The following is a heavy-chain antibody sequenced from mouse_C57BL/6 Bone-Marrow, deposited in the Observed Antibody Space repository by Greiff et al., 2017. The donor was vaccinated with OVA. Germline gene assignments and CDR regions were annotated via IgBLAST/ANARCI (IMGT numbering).Heavy chain of an antibody. J-gene: IGHJ1*03. V-gene: IGHV3-6*01. Sequence: EVKLQESGPGLVKPSQSLSLTCSVTGYSITSGYYWNWIRQFPGNKLEWMGYISYDGSNNYNPSLKNRISITRDTSKNQFFLKLNSVTTEDTATYYCAREEIYYDYDGWYFDVWGTGTTVTVSS. CDR3: AREEIYYDYDGWYFDV. D-gene: IGHD2-4*01. CDR1: GYSITSGYY. CDR2: ISYDGSN.